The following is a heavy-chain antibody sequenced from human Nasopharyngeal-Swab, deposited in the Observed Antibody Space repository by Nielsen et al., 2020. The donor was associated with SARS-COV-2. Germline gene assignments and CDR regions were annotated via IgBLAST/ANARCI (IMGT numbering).Heavy chain of an antibody. CDR3: ARSRSGSYFGAFDI. V-gene: IGHV3-11*06. J-gene: IGHJ3*02. CDR1: GFTFSDYY. D-gene: IGHD3-10*01. CDR2: ISASGRNA. Sequence: GESLKISCAASGFTFSDYYMAWVRQAPGKGLEWLSYISASGRNADSADSVKGRFTISRDNSKNTLYLQMNSLRAEDTAVYYCARSRSGSYFGAFDIWGQGTMVTVSS.